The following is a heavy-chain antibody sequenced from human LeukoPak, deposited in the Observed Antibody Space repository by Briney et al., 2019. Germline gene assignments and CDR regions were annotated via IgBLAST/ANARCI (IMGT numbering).Heavy chain of an antibody. CDR3: ARERPGSGSYGLDP. CDR2: INPSGGIT. Sequence: GASVKVSCKASGYTFTSYYMHWGRQAPGQGLGLIGIINPSGGITSYSQKFQCRVTMTRDTSTSTVYMELSSLRSEATAVYYCARERPGSGSYGLDPWGQGTLVTVSS. CDR1: GYTFTSYY. J-gene: IGHJ5*02. D-gene: IGHD3-10*01. V-gene: IGHV1-46*01.